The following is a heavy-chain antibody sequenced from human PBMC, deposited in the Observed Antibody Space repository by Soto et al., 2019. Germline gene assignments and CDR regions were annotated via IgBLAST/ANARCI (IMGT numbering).Heavy chain of an antibody. V-gene: IGHV1-69*13. Sequence: SVKVSCTASGGTFSSYAISWVRQAPGQGLEWMGGIIPIFGTANYAQKFQGRVTITADESTSTAYMELSSLRSEDTAVYYCARVTGEGHYDSSGYFLGAFDIWGQGTMVTVSS. CDR2: IIPIFGTA. CDR1: GGTFSSYA. D-gene: IGHD3-22*01. J-gene: IGHJ3*02. CDR3: ARVTGEGHYDSSGYFLGAFDI.